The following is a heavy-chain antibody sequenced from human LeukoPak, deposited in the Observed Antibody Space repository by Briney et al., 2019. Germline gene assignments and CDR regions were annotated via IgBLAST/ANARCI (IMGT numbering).Heavy chain of an antibody. CDR2: IYYSGST. CDR1: GGSISSYY. D-gene: IGHD3-22*01. Sequence: SETLSLTCTVSGGSISSYYWSWIRQPPGKGLEWIGYIYYSGSTNYNPSLKSRVTISVDTSKNQFSLKLSSVTAADTAVYYCAGDYYDSSGYYSPDAFDIWGQGTMVTVSS. J-gene: IGHJ3*02. V-gene: IGHV4-59*01. CDR3: AGDYYDSSGYYSPDAFDI.